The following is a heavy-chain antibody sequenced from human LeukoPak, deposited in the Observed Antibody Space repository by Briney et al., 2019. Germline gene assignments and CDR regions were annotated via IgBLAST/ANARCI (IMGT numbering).Heavy chain of an antibody. J-gene: IGHJ3*01. D-gene: IGHD3-22*01. CDR3: ARLLDNDISGDPDTFDV. V-gene: IGHV4-59*11. CDR1: GGSLGGHD. Sequence: SEALSLISTVSGGSLGGHDWGWIRPPPGERLDWIGYGSYTGRTKYNPSLQSRVTISIDTSKSQFSLKLTSVTSADTAVYSCARLLDNDISGDPDTFDVWGQGTTVIVSS. CDR2: GSYTGRT.